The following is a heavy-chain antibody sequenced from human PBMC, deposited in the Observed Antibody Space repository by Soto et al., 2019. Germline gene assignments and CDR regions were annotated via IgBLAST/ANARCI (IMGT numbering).Heavy chain of an antibody. Sequence: PGGSLRLSCAASGFTFSNAWMNWVRQAPGKGQERVGRIKSKTDGGTTDYAAPVKGRFTISRDDSKNTLYLQMNSLKTEDTAVYYCTTELVVVADTGAFDIWGQGTMVTVSS. J-gene: IGHJ3*02. D-gene: IGHD2-15*01. CDR3: TTELVVVADTGAFDI. CDR1: GFTFSNAW. CDR2: IKSKTDGGTT. V-gene: IGHV3-15*07.